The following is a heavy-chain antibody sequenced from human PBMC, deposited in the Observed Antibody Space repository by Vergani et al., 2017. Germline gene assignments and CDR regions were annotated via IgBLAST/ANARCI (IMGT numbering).Heavy chain of an antibody. Sequence: QVQLQESGPGLVKPSQTLSLTCTVSGGSISSGGYYWSWIRQHPGKGLEWIGEINHSGTTNYNPSLKSRVTLLINTSKNQFSLKLSSVTAADTAVYYCARGRSGRIAAAAIGTWGQGTLVTVSS. V-gene: IGHV4-31*03. J-gene: IGHJ4*02. CDR1: GGSISSGGYY. CDR3: ARGRSGRIAAAAIGT. D-gene: IGHD6-13*01. CDR2: INHSGTT.